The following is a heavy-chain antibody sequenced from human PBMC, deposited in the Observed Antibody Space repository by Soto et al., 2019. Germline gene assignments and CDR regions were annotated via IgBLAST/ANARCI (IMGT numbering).Heavy chain of an antibody. Sequence: PSETLSLTCAVYGGSFSGYYWSWIRQPPGKGLEWIGEINHSGSTNYNPSLKSRVTISVDTSKNQFSLKLSSVTAADTAVYYCARGRLGFWSGYYERVYYFDYWGQGTLVTAPQ. CDR2: INHSGST. J-gene: IGHJ4*02. V-gene: IGHV4-34*01. CDR1: GGSFSGYY. D-gene: IGHD3-3*01. CDR3: ARGRLGFWSGYYERVYYFDY.